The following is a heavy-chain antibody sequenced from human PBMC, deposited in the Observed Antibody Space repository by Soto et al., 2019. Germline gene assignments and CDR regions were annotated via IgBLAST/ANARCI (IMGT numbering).Heavy chain of an antibody. CDR3: ARDRGHSGWYKKSAFDY. CDR1: GGTLSSYT. V-gene: IGHV1-69*04. D-gene: IGHD6-19*01. J-gene: IGHJ4*02. Sequence: ASVKVSCKASGGTLSSYTISWVRQAPGQGLEWMGRIIPILGIANYAQKFQGRVTITADKSTSTAYMELSSLRSEDTAVYYCARDRGHSGWYKKSAFDYWGQGTLVTVSS. CDR2: IIPILGIA.